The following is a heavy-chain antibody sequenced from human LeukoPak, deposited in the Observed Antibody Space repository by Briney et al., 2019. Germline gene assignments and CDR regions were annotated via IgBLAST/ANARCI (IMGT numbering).Heavy chain of an antibody. D-gene: IGHD6-19*01. CDR3: AKDTPLTTYTSGWSSNSFDY. CDR2: ITGGSGAK. Sequence: GGSLRLSCAASGFTFSSYAMSWVRQAPGKGLEWVSTITGGSGAKYYADSVKGRFTISRDNSKDTLYLQMHSLRAEDTAVYFCAKDTPLTTYTSGWSSNSFDYWGQGTLVAVSS. V-gene: IGHV3-23*01. CDR1: GFTFSSYA. J-gene: IGHJ4*02.